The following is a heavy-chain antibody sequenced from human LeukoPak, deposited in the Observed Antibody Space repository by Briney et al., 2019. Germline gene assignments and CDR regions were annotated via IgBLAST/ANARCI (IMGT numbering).Heavy chain of an antibody. CDR2: INTDGSSA. D-gene: IGHD5/OR15-5a*01. V-gene: IGHV3-74*01. Sequence: GGSLRLSCAASGFTFSTYWMHWVRQAPGKGLVWVSHINTDGSSAAYADSVKGRFTISRDNAKNTLYLQMDSLRPEDTAVYYCARDVLRRGQGILVTVSS. CDR1: GFTFSTYW. J-gene: IGHJ4*02. CDR3: ARDVLR.